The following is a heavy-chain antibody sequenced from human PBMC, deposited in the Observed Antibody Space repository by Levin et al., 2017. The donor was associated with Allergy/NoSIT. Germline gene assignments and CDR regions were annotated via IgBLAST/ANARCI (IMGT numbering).Heavy chain of an antibody. CDR2: IYYSGST. CDR1: GGSISSGGYY. D-gene: IGHD3-16*01. J-gene: IGHJ3*02. Sequence: LRLSCTVSGGSISSGGYYWSWIRQHPGKGLEWIGYIYYSGSTYYNPSLKSRVTISVDTSKNQFSLKLSSVTAADTAVYYCARAYYDYTHGAFDIWGQGTMVTVSS. V-gene: IGHV4-31*03. CDR3: ARAYYDYTHGAFDI.